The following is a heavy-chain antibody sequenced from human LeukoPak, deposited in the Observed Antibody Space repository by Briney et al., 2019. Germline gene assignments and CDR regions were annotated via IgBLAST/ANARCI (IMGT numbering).Heavy chain of an antibody. J-gene: IGHJ4*02. CDR3: ARDSGIFGRPFDY. D-gene: IGHD3-3*02. Sequence: GGSLRLSCAASGFTFSSYEMNWVRQAPGKGREWVSYISSSGGTKYYADSVKGRFTISRDNAKNSLYLQMNSLRAEDTAVYYCARDSGIFGRPFDYWGQGTLVTVSS. V-gene: IGHV3-48*03. CDR2: ISSSGGTK. CDR1: GFTFSSYE.